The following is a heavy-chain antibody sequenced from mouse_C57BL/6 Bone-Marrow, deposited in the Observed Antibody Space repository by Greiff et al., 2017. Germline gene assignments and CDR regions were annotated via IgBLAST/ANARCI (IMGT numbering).Heavy chain of an antibody. CDR1: GYSITSGYY. D-gene: IGHD1-1*01. Sequence: EVKVEESGPGLVKPSQSLSLTCSVTGYSITSGYYWNWIRQFPGNKLEWMGYISYDGSNNYNPSLKNRISITRDTSKNQFFLKLNSVTTEDTATYYCAREAYYYGSSSFAYWGQGTLVTVSA. CDR2: ISYDGSN. J-gene: IGHJ3*01. CDR3: AREAYYYGSSSFAY. V-gene: IGHV3-6*01.